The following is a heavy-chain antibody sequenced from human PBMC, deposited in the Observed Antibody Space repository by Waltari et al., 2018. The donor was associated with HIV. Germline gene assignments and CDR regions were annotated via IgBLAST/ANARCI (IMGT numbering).Heavy chain of an antibody. D-gene: IGHD3-16*01. V-gene: IGHV3-53*05. CDR2: LYFDGIS. J-gene: IGHJ5*02. CDR3: AKGMKFYGP. Sequence: EVQLETTGGDLVLPGESLRPSCAVYRFSVLDNYITWLRQSPGSGLEWVSVLYFDGISHYSESVRGRFVVSRDSSKNTVFLHMNDLKLEDTALYFCAKGMKFYGPWGQGTQVTVSP. CDR1: RFSVLDNY.